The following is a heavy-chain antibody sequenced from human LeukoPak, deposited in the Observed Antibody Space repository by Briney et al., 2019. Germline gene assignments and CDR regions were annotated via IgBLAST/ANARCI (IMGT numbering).Heavy chain of an antibody. V-gene: IGHV4-34*01. J-gene: IGHJ6*02. CDR3: ARIRHYDFWSGYRPTTYYYGMDV. CDR1: GGSFSGYY. Sequence: KTSETLSLTCAVYGGSFSGYYWSWIRQPPGKGLEWIGEINHSGSTNYNPSLKSRVTISVDTSKNQFSLKLSSVTAADTAVYYCARIRHYDFWSGYRPTTYYYGMDVWGQGTTVTVSS. CDR2: INHSGST. D-gene: IGHD3-3*01.